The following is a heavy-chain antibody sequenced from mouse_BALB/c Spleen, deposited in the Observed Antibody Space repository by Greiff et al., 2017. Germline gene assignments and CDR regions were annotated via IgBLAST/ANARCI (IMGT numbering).Heavy chain of an antibody. J-gene: IGHJ3*01. CDR1: GFTFSSYT. Sequence: VQLKESGGGLVQPGGSLKLSCAASGFTFSSYTMSWVRQTPEKRLEWVAYISNGGGSTYYPDTVKGRFTISRDNAKNTLYLQMSSLKSEDTAMYYCARRGDYDKFAYWGQGTLVTVSA. CDR2: ISNGGGST. CDR3: ARRGDYDKFAY. D-gene: IGHD2-4*01. V-gene: IGHV5-12-2*01.